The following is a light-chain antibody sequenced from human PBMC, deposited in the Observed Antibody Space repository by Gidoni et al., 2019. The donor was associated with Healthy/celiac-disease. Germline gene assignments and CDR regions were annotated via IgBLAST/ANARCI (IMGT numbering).Light chain of an antibody. J-gene: IGKJ1*01. V-gene: IGKV3-20*01. CDR2: GAS. CDR1: QSVSRSY. CDR3: QQYGSSPRT. Sequence: EIVLTQSPGTLSLSPRERATLSCRASQSVSRSYLAWYQQKPGQAPRLLIYGASSRATGIPDRFSGSGSGTDFTLTISRLEPEDFAVYYCQQYGSSPRTFGQGTKVEIK.